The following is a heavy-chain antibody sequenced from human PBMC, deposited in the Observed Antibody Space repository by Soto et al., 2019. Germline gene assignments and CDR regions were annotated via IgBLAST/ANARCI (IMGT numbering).Heavy chain of an antibody. D-gene: IGHD3-16*02. CDR2: ISESGHHI. CDR3: TKSDGCGGGACYTGTYYYFDV. CDR1: GFPSSTYA. J-gene: IGHJ2*01. V-gene: IGHV3-23*01. Sequence: DVQLLESGGGLVEPGGSLTLSCAASGFPSSTYALNWVRQAPGKGPEWVSTISESGHHIHYADSVKGRFTISRDKSKNTLSLQMNSLRVDDTAIYYCTKSDGCGGGACYTGTYYYFDVWGRGTLVTVSS.